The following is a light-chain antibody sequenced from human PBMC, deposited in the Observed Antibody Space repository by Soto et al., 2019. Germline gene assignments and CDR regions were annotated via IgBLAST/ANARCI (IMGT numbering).Light chain of an antibody. CDR1: RSNIGSNY. J-gene: IGLJ1*01. CDR2: KNN. Sequence: QSVLTQSPSASGTPGQTVTISCSGSRSNIGSNYVSWYQQLPGTAPKLLIYKNNQRPSGVPDRFSGSKSGTSASLAISGLRSEDEAEYYCAGWGDSLSSSYVFGSGPKVTV. V-gene: IGLV1-47*01. CDR3: AGWGDSLSSSYV.